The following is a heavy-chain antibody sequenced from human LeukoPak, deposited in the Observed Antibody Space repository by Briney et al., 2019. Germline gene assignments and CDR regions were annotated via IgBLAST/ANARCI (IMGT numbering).Heavy chain of an antibody. CDR3: ARALSLDY. V-gene: IGHV1-2*02. J-gene: IGHJ4*02. CDR2: INPNSGGT. Sequence: ASVKLSCKASAYTFTDYYIDWVRQAPGQGLEWMGWINPNSGGTNYAQKFQGRVTMTRDTSISTVYMELSSLRSDDTAVYYCARALSLDYWGQGTLVAVSS. CDR1: AYTFTDYY.